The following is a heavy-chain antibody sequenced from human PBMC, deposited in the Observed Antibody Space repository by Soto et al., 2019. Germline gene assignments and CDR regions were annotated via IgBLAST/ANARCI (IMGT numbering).Heavy chain of an antibody. CDR3: ARAEWIRASDY. V-gene: IGHV1-3*01. D-gene: IGHD5-18*01. CDR1: GYTFTSYA. J-gene: IGHJ4*02. Sequence: HVQLVQSGAEVKKPGASVKVSCKASGYTFTSYAMHWVRQAPGQRLEWMGWITAGNGNTKYSQKFQGRVTITRDTAASTGYMELSSLRSEDTAVYYCARAEWIRASDYWGQGTLVTVSS. CDR2: ITAGNGNT.